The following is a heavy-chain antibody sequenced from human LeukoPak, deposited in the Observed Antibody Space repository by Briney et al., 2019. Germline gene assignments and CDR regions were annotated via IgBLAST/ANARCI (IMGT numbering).Heavy chain of an antibody. Sequence: QSGGSLRLSCAASGFTFNTYTMNWVRQAPGKGLEWVSYISGSSGIIDYADSVRGRFTISRDNAKNSLSLQMNSLRVEDTAVYYCARAGSFWHYVYWGQGTLVAVSS. V-gene: IGHV3-48*04. CDR3: ARAGSFWHYVY. D-gene: IGHD1-7*01. CDR2: ISGSSGII. J-gene: IGHJ4*02. CDR1: GFTFNTYT.